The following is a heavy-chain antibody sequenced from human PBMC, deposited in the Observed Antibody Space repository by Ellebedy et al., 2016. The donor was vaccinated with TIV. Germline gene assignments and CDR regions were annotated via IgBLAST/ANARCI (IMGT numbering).Heavy chain of an antibody. CDR2: ITGSGGST. J-gene: IGHJ4*02. V-gene: IGHV3-23*01. CDR1: GFSFSIYA. Sequence: GESLKISXAASGFSFSIYAMSWVRQAPGKGLGWVSSITGSGGSTYYADSVKGRFTISRDNSKNTLYLQMNSLRVEDTAIYYGAKDPPSFGDYPAFDNWGQGTLVAVSS. D-gene: IGHD4-17*01. CDR3: AKDPPSFGDYPAFDN.